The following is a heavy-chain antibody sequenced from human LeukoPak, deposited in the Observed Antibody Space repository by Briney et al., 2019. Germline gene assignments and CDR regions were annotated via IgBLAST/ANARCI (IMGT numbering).Heavy chain of an antibody. J-gene: IGHJ4*02. CDR1: GYXFTSYY. CDR3: ARGFDYDFWTGSDY. D-gene: IGHD3-3*01. Sequence: ASVKVSCTVSGYXFTSYYIHWVRQPPGQGLEWMGVINPNGGSTSYAQKFQGRVTVTRDTATSTVYTELSSLRSEDTAVYYCARGFDYDFWTGSDYWGQGTLVSVSS. V-gene: IGHV1-46*01. CDR2: INPNGGST.